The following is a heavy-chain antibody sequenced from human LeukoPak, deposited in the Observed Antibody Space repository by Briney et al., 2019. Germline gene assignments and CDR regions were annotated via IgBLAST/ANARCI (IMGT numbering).Heavy chain of an antibody. V-gene: IGHV4-34*01. Sequence: PSETLSLTCAVYGGSFSGYYWSWIRQPPGKGLEWIGEINHSGSTNYNPSLKSQVTISVDTSKNQFSLKLSSVTAADTAVYYCARGRYYYDSSGYPSHYYYYMDVWGKGTTVTVSS. CDR2: INHSGST. CDR1: GGSFSGYY. CDR3: ARGRYYYDSSGYPSHYYYYMDV. D-gene: IGHD3-22*01. J-gene: IGHJ6*03.